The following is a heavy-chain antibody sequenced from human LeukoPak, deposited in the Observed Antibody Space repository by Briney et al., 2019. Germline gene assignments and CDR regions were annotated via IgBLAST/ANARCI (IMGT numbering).Heavy chain of an antibody. CDR3: VRGKRLMASKRRDTYYFDY. CDR1: GGSLSHYY. Sequence: PSETLSLTCAVYGGSLSHYYLSGLRQPPGKGLEGIGEINHSGSTNYNPSLKSRVTISVVTSKNQLSLTLGYVPAAGTAVSYCVRGKRLMASKRRDTYYFDYWGQGTLVTVSS. D-gene: IGHD2-8*01. CDR2: INHSGST. J-gene: IGHJ4*02. V-gene: IGHV4-34*01.